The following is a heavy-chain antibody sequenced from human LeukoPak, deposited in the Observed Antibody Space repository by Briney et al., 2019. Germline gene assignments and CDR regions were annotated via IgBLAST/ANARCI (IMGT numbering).Heavy chain of an antibody. J-gene: IGHJ4*02. CDR3: ARRLIAAPSRFDY. CDR1: GYTFTSYG. CDR2: ISAYNGNT. V-gene: IGHV1-18*01. Sequence: ASVKVSCKASGYTFTSYGISLVRQAPGQGLEWMGWISAYNGNTNYAQKLQGRVTMTTDTSTSTDYMELRSLRSDDTAVYYCARRLIAAPSRFDYWGQGTLVTVSS. D-gene: IGHD6-6*01.